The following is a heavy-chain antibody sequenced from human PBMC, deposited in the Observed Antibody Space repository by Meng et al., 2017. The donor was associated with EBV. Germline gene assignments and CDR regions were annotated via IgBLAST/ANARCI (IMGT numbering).Heavy chain of an antibody. J-gene: IGHJ4*02. V-gene: IGHV1-69*06. CDR3: ARAEIAAAGRLDY. CDR1: GGTFSSYA. D-gene: IGHD6-13*01. CDR2: IIPIFGTA. Sequence: GKRVQSGAEGKKPGSSVKVSCKASGGTFSSYAISWVRQSPGQGLEWMGGIIPIFGTANYAQKFQGRVTITADKSTSTAYMELSSLRSEDTAVYYCARAEIAAAGRLDYWGQGTLVTVSS.